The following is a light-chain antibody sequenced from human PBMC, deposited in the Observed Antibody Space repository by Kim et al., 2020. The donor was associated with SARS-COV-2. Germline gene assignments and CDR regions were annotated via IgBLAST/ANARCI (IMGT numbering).Light chain of an antibody. CDR2: DVI. CDR1: SSDIDNYNY. CDR3: NSYTTSSTWV. V-gene: IGLV2-14*03. J-gene: IGLJ1*01. Sequence: GQSITISCTGTSSDIDNYNYVSWFQQHPGKTPRVLIYDVINRPSGVSNRFSASKSGNTASLTISGLQAEDEADYYCNSYTTSSTWVFGTGTKVTVL.